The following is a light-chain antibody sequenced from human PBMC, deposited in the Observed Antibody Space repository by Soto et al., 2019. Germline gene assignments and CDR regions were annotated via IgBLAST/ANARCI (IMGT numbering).Light chain of an antibody. CDR2: KAS. CDR3: QQYNSYSEA. CDR1: QSISSW. J-gene: IGKJ1*01. Sequence: DIQMTQSPSTLSAFVGDRVTITCLASQSISSWLAWYQQKPGKAPKLLIYKASSLESGVPSRFSGSGSGTEFTLTISSLQPDDFATYYCQQYNSYSEAFGQGTKVDIK. V-gene: IGKV1-5*03.